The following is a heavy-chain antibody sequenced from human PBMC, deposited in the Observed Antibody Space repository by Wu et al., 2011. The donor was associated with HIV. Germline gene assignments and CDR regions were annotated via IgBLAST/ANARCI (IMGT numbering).Heavy chain of an antibody. D-gene: IGHD6-13*01. CDR3: ARVHGYSSSWAIYYYYYMDV. Sequence: QVQLVQSGAEVKKPGSSVKVSCRASGDTFNNYAINWLRQAPGQGLEWMGWMNPNSGDTGYSQKFQGRVTLTRNTSISTAYMELSSLRSDDTALYFCARVHGYSSSWAIYYYYYMDVWGKGTTVTVSS. CDR2: MNPNSGDT. J-gene: IGHJ6*03. V-gene: IGHV1-8*02. CDR1: GDTFNNYA.